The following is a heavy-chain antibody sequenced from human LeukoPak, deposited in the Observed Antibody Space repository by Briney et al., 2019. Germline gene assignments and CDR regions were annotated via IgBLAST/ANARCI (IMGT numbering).Heavy chain of an antibody. Sequence: GASVKVSCKASGGTFSSYAISWVRQAPGQGLEWMGRIIPIFGTANYAQKFQGRVTITTDESTSTAYMELSSLRSEDTAVYYCARDMVAAVESYNWFDRWGQGTLVTVSS. D-gene: IGHD2-15*01. CDR3: ARDMVAAVESYNWFDR. J-gene: IGHJ5*02. CDR1: GGTFSSYA. CDR2: IIPIFGTA. V-gene: IGHV1-69*05.